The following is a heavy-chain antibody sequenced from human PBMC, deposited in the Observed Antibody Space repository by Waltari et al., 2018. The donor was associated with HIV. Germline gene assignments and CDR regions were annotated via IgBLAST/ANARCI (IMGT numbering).Heavy chain of an antibody. CDR3: ARDSNKYCSGGSCSRFDP. CDR2: ISRSSRYK. Sequence: EVQLVESGGGMVKRGGSLRRSCAASGFTFSTYSVNWVRQAPGKGLEWVSSISRSSRYKYYADSVKGRITISRDNAKNSLYLQMNSLRAEDTAVYYCARDSNKYCSGGSCSRFDPWGQGTLVTVSS. J-gene: IGHJ5*02. D-gene: IGHD2-15*01. V-gene: IGHV3-21*01. CDR1: GFTFSTYS.